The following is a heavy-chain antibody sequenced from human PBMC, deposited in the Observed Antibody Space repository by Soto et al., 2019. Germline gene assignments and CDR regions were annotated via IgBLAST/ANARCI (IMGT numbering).Heavy chain of an antibody. J-gene: IGHJ6*02. Sequence: QVRLVQSGDEEKKPGASVKVSCKASGYSFTTYGISWVRQAPGQGLEWMGWISDYNGNTNYEKKFQGRVTMTTDTSTRTAYMELKSLSSDATAVYYCAREGYYSGSGSYSPPRYYGMDVWGQGTTVTVS. V-gene: IGHV1-18*01. D-gene: IGHD3-10*01. CDR2: ISDYNGNT. CDR1: GYSFTTYG. CDR3: AREGYYSGSGSYSPPRYYGMDV.